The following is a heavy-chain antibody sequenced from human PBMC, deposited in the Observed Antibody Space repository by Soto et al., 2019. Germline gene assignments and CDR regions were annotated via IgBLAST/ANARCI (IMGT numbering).Heavy chain of an antibody. CDR1: GGSFSGYY. J-gene: IGHJ5*02. V-gene: IGHV4-34*01. Sequence: PSETLSLTCAVYGGSFSGYYWSWIRQPPGKGLEWIGEINHSGSTNYNPSLKSRVTISVDTSKNQFSLKLSSVTAADTAVYYCASRRTGFWSGTTWFRFDPWGQGTLVTVSS. CDR2: INHSGST. D-gene: IGHD3-3*01. CDR3: ASRRTGFWSGTTWFRFDP.